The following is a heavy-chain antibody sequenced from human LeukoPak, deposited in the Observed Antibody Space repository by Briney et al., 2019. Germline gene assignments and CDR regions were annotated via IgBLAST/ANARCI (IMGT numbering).Heavy chain of an antibody. Sequence: GGSLRLSCAASGFTFSSYNMNWVRQAPGKGLEWVSSISSSSSSIYYADPVKGRFTISRDNAKNSLYLQMNSLRVEDTAVYYCARETSSSSLYDYWGQGTLVTVSS. D-gene: IGHD6-6*01. J-gene: IGHJ4*02. V-gene: IGHV3-21*01. CDR3: ARETSSSSLYDY. CDR1: GFTFSSYN. CDR2: ISSSSSSI.